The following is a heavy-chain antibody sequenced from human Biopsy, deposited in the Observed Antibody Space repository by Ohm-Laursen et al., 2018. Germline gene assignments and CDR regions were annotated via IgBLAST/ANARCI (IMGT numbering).Heavy chain of an antibody. CDR3: ARGTGRYCVYGAFDI. J-gene: IGHJ3*02. CDR2: IYTGGSP. CDR1: GDSINNYY. Sequence: SETLSLTCTVSGDSINNYYWSWIRQPAGKGLEWIGRIYTGGSPNYNLSLESRATMSVDTSKNQFSLNLRSVTAADTAVYYCARGTGRYCVYGAFDIWGQGTVVTVSS. D-gene: IGHD1-26*01. V-gene: IGHV4-4*07.